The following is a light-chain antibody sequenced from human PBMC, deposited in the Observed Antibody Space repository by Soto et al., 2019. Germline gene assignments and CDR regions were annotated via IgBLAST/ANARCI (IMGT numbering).Light chain of an antibody. CDR3: QSYDSSLSGWV. J-gene: IGLJ3*02. Sequence: QSVLTQSPSVSGAPGQRVTISCTGSSSNIGTNYDVHWYQQFPGRAPMLLIYGNTNRPSGVPDRFSASKSGTSASLAITGLQADDEAEYYCQSYDSSLSGWVFGGGTKLTVL. V-gene: IGLV1-40*01. CDR2: GNT. CDR1: SSNIGTNYD.